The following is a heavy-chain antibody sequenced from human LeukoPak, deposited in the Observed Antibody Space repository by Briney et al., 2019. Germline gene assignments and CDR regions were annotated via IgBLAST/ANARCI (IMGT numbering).Heavy chain of an antibody. CDR2: IYYSGST. J-gene: IGHJ3*02. CDR3: ARAQYYSRAFDI. V-gene: IGHV4-59*01. CDR1: GGSISSYY. Sequence: SETLSLTCTVSGGSISSYYWSWIRQPPGKGLEWIGYIYYSGSTNYNPSLKSRVTISVDTSKNQFPLKLSSVTAADTAVYYCARAQYYSRAFDIWGQGTMVTVSS. D-gene: IGHD2/OR15-2a*01.